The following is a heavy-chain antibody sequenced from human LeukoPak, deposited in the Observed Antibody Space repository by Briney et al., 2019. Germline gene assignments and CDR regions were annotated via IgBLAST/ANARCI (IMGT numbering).Heavy chain of an antibody. Sequence: PGRSLRLSCAASGFTVSSNYMSWVRQAPGKGLEWVSVIYSGGSTYYADSVKGRFTISRDNSKNTLYLQMNSLRAEDTAVYYCAKRGGIVVVTNYFDYWGQGTLVIVSS. CDR3: AKRGGIVVVTNYFDY. D-gene: IGHD2-21*02. CDR1: GFTVSSNY. CDR2: IYSGGST. V-gene: IGHV3-66*01. J-gene: IGHJ4*02.